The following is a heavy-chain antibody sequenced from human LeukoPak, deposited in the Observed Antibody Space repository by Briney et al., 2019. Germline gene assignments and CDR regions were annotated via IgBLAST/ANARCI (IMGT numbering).Heavy chain of an antibody. J-gene: IGHJ4*02. Sequence: GSLRLSCAASGFTFSSYWMHWVRQAPGKGLVWVSRINSDGSSTSYADSVKGRFTISRDNAKNTLYLQMNSLRAEDTAVYYCASARSSVAGHGNGYWGQGTLVTVSS. CDR1: GFTFSSYW. CDR3: ASARSSVAGHGNGY. CDR2: INSDGSST. D-gene: IGHD6-19*01. V-gene: IGHV3-74*01.